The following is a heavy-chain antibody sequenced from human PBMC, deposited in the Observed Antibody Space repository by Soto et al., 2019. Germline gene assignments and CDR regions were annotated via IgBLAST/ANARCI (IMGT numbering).Heavy chain of an antibody. Sequence: PGGSLRLSCVASGFTFSSYAMSWVRQAPGKGLEWVSAISGSGGSTYYADSVKGRFTISRDNSKNTLYLQMNSLRAEDTAVYYCAKDQSWEQIFDYWGQGTLVTVSS. J-gene: IGHJ4*02. D-gene: IGHD6-13*01. CDR3: AKDQSWEQIFDY. CDR1: GFTFSSYA. V-gene: IGHV3-23*01. CDR2: ISGSGGST.